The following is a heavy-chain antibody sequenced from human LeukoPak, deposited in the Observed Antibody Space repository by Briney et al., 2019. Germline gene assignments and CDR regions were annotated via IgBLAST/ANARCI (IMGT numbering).Heavy chain of an antibody. CDR2: ISSSSTI. CDR1: GFTFSSYA. D-gene: IGHD3-16*01. J-gene: IGHJ6*02. Sequence: SGRSLRLSCAASGFTFSSYAMHWVRQAPGKGLEWVSYISSSSTIYYADSVKGRFTISRDNAKNSLYLQMSNLRAEDTAVYFCARGGGLDVWGQGATVTVSS. CDR3: ARGGGLDV. V-gene: IGHV3-48*01.